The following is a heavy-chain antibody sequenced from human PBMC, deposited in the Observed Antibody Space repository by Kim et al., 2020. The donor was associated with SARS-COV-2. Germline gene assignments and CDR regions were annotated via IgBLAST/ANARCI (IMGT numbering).Heavy chain of an antibody. V-gene: IGHV4-39*01. CDR2: VNYDGST. J-gene: IGHJ4*02. CDR3: ARIEYDSVFAFDY. Sequence: SETLSLTCSVSGGSINTVNRFWGWIRQPPGKGLEWLGSVNYDGSTYYNPSLNSRVTISVDTSNNQFSLRQSSVTAADTAVYYCARIEYDSVFAFDYWGQG. D-gene: IGHD6-6*01. CDR1: GGSINTVNRF.